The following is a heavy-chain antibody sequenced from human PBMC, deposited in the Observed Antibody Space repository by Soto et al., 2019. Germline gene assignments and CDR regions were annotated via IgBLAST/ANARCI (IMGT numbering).Heavy chain of an antibody. CDR3: ARGPSRGNSYASVY. J-gene: IGHJ4*02. CDR2: ISTNGGST. Sequence: PGGSLRLSCAASGFTFSSYTMHWVRQAPGKGLEYVSAISTNGGSTYYANSVKGRFTISRDNSKNTLYLQMGSLRAEDMAVYYCARGPSRGNSYASVYWGQGTLVTVSS. V-gene: IGHV3-64*01. D-gene: IGHD5-18*01. CDR1: GFTFSSYT.